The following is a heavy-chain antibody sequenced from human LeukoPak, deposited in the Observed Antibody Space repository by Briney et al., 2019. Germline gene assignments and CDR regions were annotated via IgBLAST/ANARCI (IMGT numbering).Heavy chain of an antibody. Sequence: GGSLRLSCAASGFTFNTHWMHWVRQAPGKGLVWVARVNREGTTTAYADSVKGRFIISRDNSKNTLYLQMNNLRAEDTAVYYCARDSDWILFDYWGQGTPVTVSS. J-gene: IGHJ4*02. V-gene: IGHV3-74*03. CDR3: ARDSDWILFDY. CDR1: GFTFNTHW. CDR2: VNREGTTT. D-gene: IGHD2-2*03.